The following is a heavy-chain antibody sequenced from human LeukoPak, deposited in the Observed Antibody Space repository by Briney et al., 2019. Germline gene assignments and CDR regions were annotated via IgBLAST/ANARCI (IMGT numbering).Heavy chain of an antibody. J-gene: IGHJ4*02. V-gene: IGHV3-23*01. Sequence: GGSLRLSCAVSGFTLSNYGMSWVRQAPGKGLEWVAGISGSGGSTNYADSVKGRFTISRDNPKNTLYLQMNSLRAEDTALYYCATSSPSDYWGQGTLVTVSS. CDR2: ISGSGGST. CDR1: GFTLSNYG. CDR3: ATSSPSDY.